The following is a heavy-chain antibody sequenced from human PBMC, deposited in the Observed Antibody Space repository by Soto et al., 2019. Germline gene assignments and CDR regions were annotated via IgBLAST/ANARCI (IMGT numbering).Heavy chain of an antibody. CDR3: AKRNHVANWSFDY. V-gene: IGHV3-9*01. CDR2: ISWNSGSI. CDR1: GFTFDDSA. J-gene: IGHJ4*02. D-gene: IGHD1-1*01. Sequence: EVQLVESGGGLVQPGRSLRLSCAASGFTFDDSAMHWVRQAPGKGLEWVSGISWNSGSIGYADSVKGRFTISRDNAKNSLYLQMNSLRAEDTALYYCAKRNHVANWSFDYWGQGTLVTVSS.